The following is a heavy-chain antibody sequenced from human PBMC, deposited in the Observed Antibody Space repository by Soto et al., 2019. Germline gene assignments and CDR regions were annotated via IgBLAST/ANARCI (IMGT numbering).Heavy chain of an antibody. CDR1: GFTFSSYA. J-gene: IGHJ6*03. Sequence: GESLKISCAASGFTFSSYAMSWVRQAPGKGLEWVSAISGSGGSTYYADSVKGRFTISRDNSKNTLYLQMNSLRAEDTAVYYCAKDESMRNYYYMDVWGKGTTVTVSS. CDR2: ISGSGGST. V-gene: IGHV3-23*01. D-gene: IGHD3-22*01. CDR3: AKDESMRNYYYMDV.